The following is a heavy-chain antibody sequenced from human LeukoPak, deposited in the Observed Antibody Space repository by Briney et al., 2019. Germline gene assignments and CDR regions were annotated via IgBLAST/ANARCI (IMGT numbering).Heavy chain of an antibody. CDR3: ARHLCSGGNCYSDWFDP. J-gene: IGHJ5*02. V-gene: IGHV4-59*08. CDR1: GGSISSSY. CDR2: VYYSGST. Sequence: SETLSLTCTVSGGSISSSYWSWIRQPPGKGLEWIGHVYYSGSTSYNPSLMSRVAISVDTSKNQFSLKLSSVTAADTAVYFCARHLCSGGNCYSDWFDPWGQGTLVTVSS. D-gene: IGHD2-15*01.